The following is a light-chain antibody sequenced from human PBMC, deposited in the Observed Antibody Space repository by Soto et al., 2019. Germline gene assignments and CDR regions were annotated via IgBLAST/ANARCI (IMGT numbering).Light chain of an antibody. V-gene: IGKV1-5*03. CDR3: QQYNSYQIT. Sequence: DIQMTQSPSTLSASVGDRVTITCRASQSISSWLAWYQQKTGKAPKLLIYKASSLESGVPSRFSGSGSGTEFTLTISSLQPDDFATYYCQQYNSYQITFGQGTRLELK. CDR2: KAS. CDR1: QSISSW. J-gene: IGKJ5*01.